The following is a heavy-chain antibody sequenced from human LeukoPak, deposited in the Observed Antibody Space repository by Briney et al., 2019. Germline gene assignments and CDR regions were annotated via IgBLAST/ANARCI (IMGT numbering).Heavy chain of an antibody. CDR2: IYYSGST. CDR3: ARLLTIVVPAAMFRGPVNWFDP. J-gene: IGHJ5*02. V-gene: IGHV4-39*01. D-gene: IGHD2-2*01. Sequence: PSETLSLTCTVSGGSISSSSYYWGWIRQPPGKGLEWIGSIYYSGSTYYNPSLKSRVTISVDTSKSQFSLKLSSVTAADTAVYYCARLLTIVVPAAMFRGPVNWFDPWGQGTLVTVSS. CDR1: GGSISSSSYY.